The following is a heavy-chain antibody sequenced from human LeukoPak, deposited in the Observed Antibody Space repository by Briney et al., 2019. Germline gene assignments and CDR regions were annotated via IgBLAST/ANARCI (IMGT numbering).Heavy chain of an antibody. D-gene: IGHD3-22*01. Sequence: GGSLRLSCAASGFTFSNHGMNWVRQAPGKGLEWFSGISPSGDITYYADSVKGRFTIFRDNSKDMLYLQMNSLRVEDTAVYYCAKGHTDSSGYYYFDSWGQGTLVTVSS. CDR2: ISPSGDIT. J-gene: IGHJ4*02. CDR1: GFTFSNHG. CDR3: AKGHTDSSGYYYFDS. V-gene: IGHV3-23*01.